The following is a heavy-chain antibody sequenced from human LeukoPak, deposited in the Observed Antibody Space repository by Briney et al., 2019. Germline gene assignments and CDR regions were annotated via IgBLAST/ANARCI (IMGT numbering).Heavy chain of an antibody. Sequence: SETLSLTCTVSGGSIRSSYYYWGWIRQPPGKGLEWIGSIYDSGSTYYNPSLKSRVTISVDTSKNQFSLKLSSVTAADTAVYYCASAHSGSYLYNWFDPWGQGTLVTASS. CDR1: GGSIRSSYYY. D-gene: IGHD1-26*01. J-gene: IGHJ5*02. CDR2: IYDSGST. V-gene: IGHV4-39*01. CDR3: ASAHSGSYLYNWFDP.